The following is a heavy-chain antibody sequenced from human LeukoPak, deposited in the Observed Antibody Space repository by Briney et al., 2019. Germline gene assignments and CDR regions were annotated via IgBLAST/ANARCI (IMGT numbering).Heavy chain of an antibody. CDR1: GFTFSSYA. V-gene: IGHV3-30*04. CDR2: ISYDGSSK. Sequence: GGSLRLSCAASGFTFSSYAMHWVRQAPGKGLEWVAVISYDGSSKYYADSVKGRFTISRDNSKNTLYLQMNSLRAEDTAVYYCARARIVATSLGYWGQGTLVTVSS. D-gene: IGHD5-12*01. CDR3: ARARIVATSLGY. J-gene: IGHJ4*02.